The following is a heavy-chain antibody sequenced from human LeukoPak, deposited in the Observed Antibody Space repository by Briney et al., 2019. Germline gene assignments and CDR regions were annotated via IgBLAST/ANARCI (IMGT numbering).Heavy chain of an antibody. CDR3: ARGRGVYSSSSATNYYMDV. J-gene: IGHJ6*03. D-gene: IGHD6-6*01. Sequence: ASVKVSCKASGGTFSSYAISWVRQAPGQGLEWMGWMNPNSGNTGYAQKFQGRVTITRNTSISTAYMELSSLRSEDTAVYYCARGRGVYSSSSATNYYMDVWGKGTTVTVSS. CDR1: GGTFSSYA. V-gene: IGHV1-8*03. CDR2: MNPNSGNT.